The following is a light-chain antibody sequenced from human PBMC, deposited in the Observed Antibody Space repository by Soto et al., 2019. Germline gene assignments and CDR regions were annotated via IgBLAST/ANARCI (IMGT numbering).Light chain of an antibody. CDR1: QSVGRNY. CDR2: GAS. Sequence: ENVLTQSPATLSLSPGEKATLSCRASQSVGRNYLAWYQYKPGQAPRLFISGASSRATGIPDRFSGSGSGTDFTLTISRLEPEDFAVYYCQQYASSPLTFGGGIKVEI. V-gene: IGKV3-20*01. CDR3: QQYASSPLT. J-gene: IGKJ4*01.